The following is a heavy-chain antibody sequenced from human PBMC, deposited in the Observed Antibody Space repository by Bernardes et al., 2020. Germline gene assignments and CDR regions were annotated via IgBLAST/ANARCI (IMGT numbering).Heavy chain of an antibody. Sequence: SGPTLVKPTQTLTLTCTFSGFSLSTSGVGVGWIRQPPGKALEWLALIYWDDDKRYSPSLKSRLTITKDTSKNQVVLTMTNMDPVDTATYYCAHTDLALSPYSSGWFPAGNWFDPWGEGTLVTVSS. D-gene: IGHD6-19*01. V-gene: IGHV2-5*02. J-gene: IGHJ5*02. CDR2: IYWDDDK. CDR1: GFSLSTSGVG. CDR3: AHTDLALSPYSSGWFPAGNWFDP.